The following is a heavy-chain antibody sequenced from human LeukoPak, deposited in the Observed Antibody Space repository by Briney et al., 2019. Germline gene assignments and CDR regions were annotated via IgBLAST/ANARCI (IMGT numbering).Heavy chain of an antibody. CDR1: GFTFSSYE. J-gene: IGHJ3*02. CDR2: ISDDAYGK. CDR3: ARAKRNAFDI. Sequence: GGSLRLSCAASGFTFSSYEMNWVRQTPGKGLEWVAVISDDAYGKVHYYADSVKGRFTISRDNAKSSLYLQMNSLRAEDTAVYYCARAKRNAFDIWGQGTMVTVSS. V-gene: IGHV3-30*04.